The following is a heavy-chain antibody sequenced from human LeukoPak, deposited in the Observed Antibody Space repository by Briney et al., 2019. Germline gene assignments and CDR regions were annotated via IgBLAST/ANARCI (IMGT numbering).Heavy chain of an antibody. J-gene: IGHJ4*02. Sequence: GGSLRLSCAASGFTFSSYAMHWVRQAPGKGLEWVAVISYDGSNKYYADSVKGRFTISRDNSMNTLYLQMNSLRAEDTAVYYCARDAQQLGYFDYWGQGTLVTVSS. V-gene: IGHV3-30-3*01. CDR2: ISYDGSNK. CDR3: ARDAQQLGYFDY. CDR1: GFTFSSYA. D-gene: IGHD6-13*01.